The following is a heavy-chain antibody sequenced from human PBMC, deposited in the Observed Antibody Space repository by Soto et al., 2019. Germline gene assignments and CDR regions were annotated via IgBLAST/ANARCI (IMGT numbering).Heavy chain of an antibody. CDR3: AKDQSYYYGSGSYSPNWFDP. J-gene: IGHJ5*02. CDR2: ISGSGGST. V-gene: IGHV3-23*01. D-gene: IGHD3-10*01. Sequence: GGSLRLSCAASGFTFSSYAMSWVRQAPGKGLEWVSAISGSGGSTYYADSVKGRFTISRDNSKNTLYLQMNSPRAEDTAVYHCAKDQSYYYGSGSYSPNWFDPWGQGTLVTVSS. CDR1: GFTFSSYA.